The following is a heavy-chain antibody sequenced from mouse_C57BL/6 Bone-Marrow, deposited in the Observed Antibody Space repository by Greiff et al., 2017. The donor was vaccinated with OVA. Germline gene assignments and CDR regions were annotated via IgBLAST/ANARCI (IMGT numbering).Heavy chain of an antibody. CDR2: IYPGDGDT. D-gene: IGHD2-12*01. J-gene: IGHJ4*01. Sequence: VKLQESGPELVKPGASVKISCKASGYAFSSSWMNWVKQRPGKGLEWIGRIYPGDGDTNYNGKFKGKATLTADKSSSTAYMQLSSLTSEDSAVYFCARRDYYNAMDYWGQGTSVTVSS. V-gene: IGHV1-82*01. CDR3: ARRDYYNAMDY. CDR1: GYAFSSSW.